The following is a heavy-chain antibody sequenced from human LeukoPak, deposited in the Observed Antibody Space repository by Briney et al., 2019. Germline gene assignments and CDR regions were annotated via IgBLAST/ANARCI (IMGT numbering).Heavy chain of an antibody. Sequence: PGGSLRLSCAASGFTFSDYYMSWIRQAQGKGLDWVSYISSSSSYTNYADSVKGRFTISRDNAKNSLYLQMNSLRAEDTAVYYCARVPLYDRSGYYFYYWGLGTLVTVSS. V-gene: IGHV3-11*05. CDR2: ISSSSSYT. CDR1: GFTFSDYY. J-gene: IGHJ4*02. D-gene: IGHD3-22*01. CDR3: ARVPLYDRSGYYFYY.